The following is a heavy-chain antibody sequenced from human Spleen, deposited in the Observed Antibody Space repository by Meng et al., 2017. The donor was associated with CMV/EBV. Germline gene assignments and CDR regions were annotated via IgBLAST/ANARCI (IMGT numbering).Heavy chain of an antibody. V-gene: IGHV3-11*01. CDR1: GFTFSDYY. J-gene: IGHJ4*02. Sequence: GESLKISCAASGFTFSDYYMSWIRQAPGKGLECISYISSGGYNIYYADSVKGRFTVSRDNAKKSLYLQMNSLRAEDTAVYYCARGGYSYGSLDYWGQGTLVTVSS. CDR2: ISSGGYNI. D-gene: IGHD5-18*01. CDR3: ARGGYSYGSLDY.